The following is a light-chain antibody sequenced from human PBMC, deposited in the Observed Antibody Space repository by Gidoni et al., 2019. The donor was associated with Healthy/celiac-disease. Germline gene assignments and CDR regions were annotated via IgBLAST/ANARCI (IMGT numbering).Light chain of an antibody. J-gene: IGKJ4*01. CDR1: QSVSSN. V-gene: IGKV3-15*01. CDR2: GAS. Sequence: DIVMTQSPATLSVSPGERATLSCRASQSVSSNLAWYQQKPGQAPRLLIYGASTRATGIPARFSGSGSGTDFTLTISSLQSEDVAVYYCQQYNNWPLTFGGGTKVEIK. CDR3: QQYNNWPLT.